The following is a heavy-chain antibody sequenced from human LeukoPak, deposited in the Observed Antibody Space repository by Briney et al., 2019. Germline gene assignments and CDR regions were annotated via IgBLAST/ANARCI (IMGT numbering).Heavy chain of an antibody. CDR1: GFTFSSYA. Sequence: GGSLRLSCAASGFTFSSYAMSWVRQAPGKGLEWVSAISGSGGSTYYADSVKGQFTISRDNSKNTLYLQMNSLRAEDTAVYYCAKELDTGTDYYYYGMDVWGQGTTVTVSS. V-gene: IGHV3-23*01. CDR3: AKELDTGTDYYYYGMDV. J-gene: IGHJ6*02. CDR2: ISGSGGST. D-gene: IGHD1-1*01.